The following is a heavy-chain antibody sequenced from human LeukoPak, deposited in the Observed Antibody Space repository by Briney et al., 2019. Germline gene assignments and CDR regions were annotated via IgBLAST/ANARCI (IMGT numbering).Heavy chain of an antibody. D-gene: IGHD3-10*01. V-gene: IGHV3-23*01. CDR1: GFTFSSYA. Sequence: GGSLRLSCAASGFTFSSYAMSWVRQAPGKGLEWVSSISGSGGATYYADSMKGRFTISRDNSKNTLYLQVNSLRAEDTAVYYCAKPYDSGTFPPGYWGQGTLVTVSS. CDR2: ISGSGGAT. J-gene: IGHJ4*02. CDR3: AKPYDSGTFPPGY.